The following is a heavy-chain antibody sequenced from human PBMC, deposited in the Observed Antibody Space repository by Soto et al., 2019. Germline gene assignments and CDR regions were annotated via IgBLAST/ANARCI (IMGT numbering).Heavy chain of an antibody. CDR1: GYTFTSYD. J-gene: IGHJ6*03. Sequence: QVQLVQSGAEVKKPGASVKVSCKASGYTFTSYDINWVRQATGQGLEWMGWMNPNSGNTGYAQKFQGRVTMTRNTSITTAYMELSSRRSEDKAVDCCARSRNLVSVRDCYMDVWGKGTTVTVSS. CDR2: MNPNSGNT. V-gene: IGHV1-8*01. D-gene: IGHD1-7*01. CDR3: ARSRNLVSVRDCYMDV.